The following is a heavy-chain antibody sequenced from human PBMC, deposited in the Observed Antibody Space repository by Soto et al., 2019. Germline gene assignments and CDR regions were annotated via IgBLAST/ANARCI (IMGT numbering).Heavy chain of an antibody. CDR1: GGSISSYY. J-gene: IGHJ6*02. CDR2: IYYSGST. Sequence: SETLSLTCTVSGGSISSYYWSWIRPPPGKGLEWIGYIYYSGSTNYNPSLKSRVTISVDTSKNQFSLKLSSVTAADTAVYYCARSGNSGIYHYSYGMDVWGQGTTVTAS. V-gene: IGHV4-59*08. CDR3: ARSGNSGIYHYSYGMDV. D-gene: IGHD1-26*01.